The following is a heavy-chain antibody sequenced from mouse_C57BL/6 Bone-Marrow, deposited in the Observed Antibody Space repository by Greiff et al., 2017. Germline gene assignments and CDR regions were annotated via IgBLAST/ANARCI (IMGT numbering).Heavy chain of an antibody. CDR1: GFSLTSYG. D-gene: IGHD2-1*01. J-gene: IGHJ4*01. Sequence: VKVEESGPGLVAPSQSLSITCTVSGFSLTSYGVHWVRQPPGKGLEWLVVIWSDGSTTYNSARKSRLSISKDNSKSQVFLKMNSLQTDDTAMYYCARHTFYGNYAMDYWGQGTSVTVSS. V-gene: IGHV2-6-1*01. CDR3: ARHTFYGNYAMDY. CDR2: IWSDGST.